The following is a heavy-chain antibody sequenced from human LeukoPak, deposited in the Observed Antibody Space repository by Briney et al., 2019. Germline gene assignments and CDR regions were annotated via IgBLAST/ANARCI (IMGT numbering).Heavy chain of an antibody. Sequence: PGGSLRLSCAASGFTFSTYGMHWVRQAPGKGLEWVAVIRYDGSNKYYADSVRGRFTISRDNFKNTLYLQMNSLRAEDTAVYYCARDLEIGSSSYYFDYWGQGTLVTVSS. CDR2: IRYDGSNK. V-gene: IGHV3-33*01. CDR3: ARDLEIGSSSYYFDY. J-gene: IGHJ4*02. CDR1: GFTFSTYG. D-gene: IGHD3-3*01.